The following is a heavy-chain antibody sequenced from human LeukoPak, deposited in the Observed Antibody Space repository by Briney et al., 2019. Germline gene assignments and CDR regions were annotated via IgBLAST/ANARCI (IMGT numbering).Heavy chain of an antibody. D-gene: IGHD1-26*01. CDR3: ACLGPAGAFDI. J-gene: IGHJ3*02. CDR1: GGSFSGYY. V-gene: IGHV4-34*01. CDR2: IYYSGST. Sequence: SETLSLTCAVYGGSFSGYYWNWIRQAPGKGLEWIGSIYYSGSTYYNPSLKSRVTISVDTSKNQFSLKLSSVTAADTAVYYCACLGPAGAFDIWGQGTMVTVSS.